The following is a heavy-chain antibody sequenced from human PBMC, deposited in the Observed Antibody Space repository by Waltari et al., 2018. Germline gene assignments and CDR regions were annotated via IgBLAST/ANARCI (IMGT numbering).Heavy chain of an antibody. CDR2: INPNSGGT. V-gene: IGHV1-2*06. Sequence: QVQLVQSGAEVKKPGASVKVSCKASGYTFTGYYLHWVRQAPGQGLEWMGRINPNSGGTNYAQKFQGRVSMTRDTSISTAYMELSRLRSDDTAVYYCARVRALRFLEWSDDAFDIWGQGTMVTVSS. D-gene: IGHD3-3*01. J-gene: IGHJ3*02. CDR3: ARVRALRFLEWSDDAFDI. CDR1: GYTFTGYY.